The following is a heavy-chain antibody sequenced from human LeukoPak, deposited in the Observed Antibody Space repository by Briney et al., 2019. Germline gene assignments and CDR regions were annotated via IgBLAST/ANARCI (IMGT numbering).Heavy chain of an antibody. D-gene: IGHD3-16*01. CDR1: GFTFSSYW. J-gene: IGHJ6*02. CDR2: INHNGNVN. V-gene: IGHV3-7*03. Sequence: GGSLRLSCAASGFTFSSYWMNWARQAPGKGLEWVASINHNGNVNYYVDSVEGRFTISRDNAKNSLYLQMSNLRAEDTAVYFCARGGGLDVWGQGATVTVSS. CDR3: ARGGGLDV.